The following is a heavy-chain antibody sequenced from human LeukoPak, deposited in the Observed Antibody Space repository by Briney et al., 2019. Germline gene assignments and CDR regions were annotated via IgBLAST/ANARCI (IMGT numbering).Heavy chain of an antibody. CDR1: GGSISSGDYY. V-gene: IGHV4-61*08. CDR3: AREGPLGGYFDY. CDR2: IYYSGST. J-gene: IGHJ4*02. Sequence: SETLSLTCTVSGGSISSGDYYWSWIRQPPGKGLEWIGYIYYSGSTNYNPSLKGRVTISVDTSKNQFSLKLSSVTAADTAVYYCAREGPLGGYFDYWGQGTLVTVSS. D-gene: IGHD3-16*01.